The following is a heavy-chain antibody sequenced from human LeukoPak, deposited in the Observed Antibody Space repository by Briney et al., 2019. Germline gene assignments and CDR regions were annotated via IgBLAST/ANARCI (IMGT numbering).Heavy chain of an antibody. D-gene: IGHD3-3*01. CDR2: IYSGGST. CDR1: GFTVSSNY. V-gene: IGHV3-53*01. J-gene: IGHJ4*02. Sequence: GGSLRLSCAAPGFTVSSNYMSWVRQAPGKGLEWVSVIYSGGSTYYADSVKGRFTISRDNSKNTLYLQMNSLRAEDTAVYYCARYPSLSFFDYWGQGTLVTVSS. CDR3: ARYPSLSFFDY.